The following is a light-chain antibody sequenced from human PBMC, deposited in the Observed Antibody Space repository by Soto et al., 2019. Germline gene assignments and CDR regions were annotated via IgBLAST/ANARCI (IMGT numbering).Light chain of an antibody. V-gene: IGKV3D-15*01. CDR2: GAS. CDR3: QQYNNWPHT. CDR1: QSVSSN. J-gene: IGKJ4*01. Sequence: EIVMTQSPATLSVSPGERATLSCRASQSVSSNLAWYQQKPGQAPRLLICGASTRATGIPARFSGSGYGTEFTLTIGSLQSEDFAVYYCQQYNNWPHTFGGGTNVDIK.